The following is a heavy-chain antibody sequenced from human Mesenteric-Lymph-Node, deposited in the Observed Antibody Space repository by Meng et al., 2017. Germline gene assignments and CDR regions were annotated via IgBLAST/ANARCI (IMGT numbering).Heavy chain of an antibody. Sequence: GGSLRLSCAGSGFTLSTNSLNWVRQTPGKGLEWVSSISGSSTYKLYADSVRGRFTISRDNAQNSLYLQMDSLRVEDTAVYYCAKDFTPRPSMGRAVITPDYWGQGMLVTVSS. CDR2: ISGSSTYK. J-gene: IGHJ4*02. V-gene: IGHV3-21*06. CDR1: GFTLSTNS. CDR3: AKDFTPRPSMGRAVITPDY. D-gene: IGHD3-10*01.